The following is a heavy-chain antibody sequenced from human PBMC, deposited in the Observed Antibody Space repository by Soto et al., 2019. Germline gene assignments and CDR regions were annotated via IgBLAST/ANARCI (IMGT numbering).Heavy chain of an antibody. V-gene: IGHV1-18*01. J-gene: IGHJ4*02. D-gene: IGHD2-8*01. CDR1: GYTFTSYG. CDR2: ISAYNGNT. Sequence: QVQLVQSGAEVKKPGASVKVSCKASGYTFTSYGISWVRQAPGQGLEWMGWISAYNGNTNYAQKLQGRVTMTTDTSKRTAYMELRSLRSDDTAVYYCARDGVGYCTNGVCAGGSHWGQGTLVTVSS. CDR3: ARDGVGYCTNGVCAGGSH.